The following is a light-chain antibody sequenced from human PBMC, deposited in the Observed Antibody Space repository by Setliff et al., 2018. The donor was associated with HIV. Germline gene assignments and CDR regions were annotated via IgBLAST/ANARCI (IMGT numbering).Light chain of an antibody. CDR3: SSYTSTTTLVV. Sequence: QSVLTQPASVYGSPGQSITFSCTGTSSDIGGYNYVSWYQQHPGKAPKLMIYEVSNRPSGVSNRFSGSKSGNTASLTISGLQAEDEADYYCSSYTSTTTLVVFGGGTKVTVL. CDR1: SSDIGGYNY. J-gene: IGLJ3*02. CDR2: EVS. V-gene: IGLV2-14*01.